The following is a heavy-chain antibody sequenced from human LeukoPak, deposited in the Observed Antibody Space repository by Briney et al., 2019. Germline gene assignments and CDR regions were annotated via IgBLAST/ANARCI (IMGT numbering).Heavy chain of an antibody. J-gene: IGHJ5*02. CDR1: GGTFSSYT. CDR2: IIPILGIA. D-gene: IGHD3-22*01. Sequence: SVKVSCKASGGTFSSYTISWVRQAPGQGLEWMGRIIPILGIANYAQKFQGRVTITADKSTSTAYMELSSLRSEDTAVYYCAREPGSDSSGYYYGRWFDPWGQGTLVTVSS. V-gene: IGHV1-69*04. CDR3: AREPGSDSSGYYYGRWFDP.